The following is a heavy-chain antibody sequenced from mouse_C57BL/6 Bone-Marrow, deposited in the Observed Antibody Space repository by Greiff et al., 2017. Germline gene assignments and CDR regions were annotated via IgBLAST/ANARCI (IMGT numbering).Heavy chain of an antibody. CDR2: IYPRSGNT. CDR1: GYTFTSYG. V-gene: IGHV1-81*01. J-gene: IGHJ4*01. Sequence: QVQLQQSGAELARPGASVKLSCKASGYTFTSYGISWVKQRTGQGLEWSGEIYPRSGNTYYNEKFKGKATLTADKSSSTAYMELRSLTSEDSAVYFCARMRYFYAMDYWGQGTSVTVSS. CDR3: ARMRYFYAMDY.